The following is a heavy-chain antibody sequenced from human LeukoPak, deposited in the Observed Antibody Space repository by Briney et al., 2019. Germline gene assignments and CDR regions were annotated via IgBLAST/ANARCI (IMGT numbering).Heavy chain of an antibody. CDR2: INPNSGGT. CDR1: GYTFTGCY. D-gene: IGHD3-10*01. J-gene: IGHJ4*02. CDR3: ARGNMVRGVIEGYFDY. Sequence: ASVKVSCKASGYTFTGCYMHWVRQAPGQGLEWMGWINPNSGGTNYAQKFQGRVTMTRDTSISTAYMELRSLRSDDTAVYYCARGNMVRGVIEGYFDYWGQGTPVTVSS. V-gene: IGHV1-2*02.